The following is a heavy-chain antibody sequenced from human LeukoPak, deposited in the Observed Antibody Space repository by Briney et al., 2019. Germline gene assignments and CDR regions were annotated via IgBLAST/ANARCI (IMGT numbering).Heavy chain of an antibody. Sequence: GGSLRLSCAASGFTFSSYSMNWVRQAPGKGLEWVSSISSSSSYTYYADSVKGRFTISRDNAKNSLYLQMNSLRAEDTAVYFCARDIHLDVWGKGTTVTVSS. CDR2: ISSSSSYT. D-gene: IGHD2-21*01. V-gene: IGHV3-21*01. J-gene: IGHJ6*04. CDR3: ARDIHLDV. CDR1: GFTFSSYS.